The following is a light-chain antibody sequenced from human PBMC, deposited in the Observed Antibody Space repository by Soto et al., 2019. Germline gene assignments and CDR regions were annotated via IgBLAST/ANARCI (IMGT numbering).Light chain of an antibody. Sequence: EIVLTQSPGTLSLSPGERATLSCRASQSVTSSYLAWYQQKPGQAPRLLIYGASSRATGIPDRFSGSGSGTDFTLTIGRLEPEDFAGYYCQQYSSSSWTFGQGTKVEIK. V-gene: IGKV3-20*01. J-gene: IGKJ1*01. CDR1: QSVTSSY. CDR3: QQYSSSSWT. CDR2: GAS.